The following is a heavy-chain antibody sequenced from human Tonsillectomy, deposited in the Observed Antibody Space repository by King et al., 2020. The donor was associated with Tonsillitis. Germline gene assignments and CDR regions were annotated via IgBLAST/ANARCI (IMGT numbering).Heavy chain of an antibody. J-gene: IGHJ3*02. CDR3: AACRDGYNYAFDI. CDR1: GGTISGYA. CDR2: IIPMFGTT. Sequence: QLVQSGAEVKKPGSSVKVSCKASGGTISGYAISWVRQAPGQGLEWMGWIIPMFGTTKYAQEFQGRVTITADESTNTAYMELSSLRFEDTAVYYCAACRDGYNYAFDIWGQGTMVTVSS. V-gene: IGHV1-69*01. D-gene: IGHD5-24*01.